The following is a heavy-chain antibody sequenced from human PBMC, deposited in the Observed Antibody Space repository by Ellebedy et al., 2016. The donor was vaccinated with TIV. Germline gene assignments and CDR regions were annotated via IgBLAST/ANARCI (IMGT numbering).Heavy chain of an antibody. CDR2: VYYSGST. Sequence: SETLSLTXSVSGGSIGRYYWTWVRQLPGQGLECIGYVYYSGSTNYNHSLKSRVTVSIDTSKNQFSLKLRSVTAADTAVYYCARGYYGSGSYLELWGQGTLVTVSS. CDR1: GGSIGRYY. J-gene: IGHJ4*02. CDR3: ARGYYGSGSYLEL. D-gene: IGHD3-10*01. V-gene: IGHV4-59*01.